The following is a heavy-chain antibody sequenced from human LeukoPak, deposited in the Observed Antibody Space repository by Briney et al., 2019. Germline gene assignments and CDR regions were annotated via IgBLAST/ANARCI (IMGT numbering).Heavy chain of an antibody. D-gene: IGHD3-16*02. CDR3: AREITVGGVIVPDAFDI. J-gene: IGHJ3*02. CDR1: GFTFSSYS. CDR2: ISSSSSYI. Sequence: GGSLRLSCAASGFTFSSYSMNWVRQAPGKGLEWVSSISSSSSYIYYADSVKGRFTISRDNAKNSLYLQMNSLRAEDTAVYYCAREITVGGVIVPDAFDIWGQGTMVTVSS. V-gene: IGHV3-21*01.